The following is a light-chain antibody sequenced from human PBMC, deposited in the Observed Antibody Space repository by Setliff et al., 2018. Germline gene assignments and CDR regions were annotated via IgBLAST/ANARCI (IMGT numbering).Light chain of an antibody. CDR1: QGLTNG. V-gene: IGKV1-13*02. CDR2: DAS. Sequence: AIQLTQSPASLSASVGDSATISRRASQGLTNGLAWYQQKPGKPPRVLIYDASSLEIGVPSRFSGSGSGTDFTLTISSLQPEDFATYYCQQFKIYPLTFGGGTKVDIK. J-gene: IGKJ4*01. CDR3: QQFKIYPLT.